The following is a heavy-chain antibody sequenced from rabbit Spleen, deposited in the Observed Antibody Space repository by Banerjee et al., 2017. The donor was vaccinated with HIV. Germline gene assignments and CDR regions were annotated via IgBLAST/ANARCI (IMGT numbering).Heavy chain of an antibody. CDR2: IYTGSGST. Sequence: QEQLVESGGGLVQPEGSLTLTCKASGLDFSSSYWICWVRQAPGKGLEWIGCIYTGSGSTHYASWAKGRFTISKTSSTTVTLQMTSLTAADTATYFCWRGWAGWSVSGLWGPGTLVTVS. D-gene: IGHD3-1*01. CDR1: GLDFSSSYW. J-gene: IGHJ4*01. CDR3: WRGWAGWSVSGL. V-gene: IGHV1S45*01.